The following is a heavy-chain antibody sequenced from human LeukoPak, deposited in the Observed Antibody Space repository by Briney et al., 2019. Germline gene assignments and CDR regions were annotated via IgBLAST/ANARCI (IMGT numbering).Heavy chain of an antibody. CDR3: ARAPFGPGTHLQY. CDR1: GFTFSKHA. V-gene: IGHV3-21*01. CDR2: ISSSGTYI. Sequence: GGSLRLSCETSGFTFSKHALNWVRQAPGKGLEWVSSISSSGTYIYYADSLKGRFTISRDNAKNILSLQMSSLRAEDTAVYYCARAPFGPGTHLQYWGQGTLVIVSS. D-gene: IGHD3-10*01. J-gene: IGHJ1*01.